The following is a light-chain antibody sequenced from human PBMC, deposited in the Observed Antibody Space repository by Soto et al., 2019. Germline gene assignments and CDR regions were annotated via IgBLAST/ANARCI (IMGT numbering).Light chain of an antibody. Sequence: QSALTQPASVSGSPGQSITISCTGTSSDVGGSNSVSWYQQHPGKPPKLIIYDVANRPSGVSNRFSGSKSGSTASLIISRFQTEDEADYYCVSYTSSTTYVFGTGTKVTVL. V-gene: IGLV2-14*03. CDR3: VSYTSSTTYV. CDR2: DVA. J-gene: IGLJ1*01. CDR1: SSDVGGSNS.